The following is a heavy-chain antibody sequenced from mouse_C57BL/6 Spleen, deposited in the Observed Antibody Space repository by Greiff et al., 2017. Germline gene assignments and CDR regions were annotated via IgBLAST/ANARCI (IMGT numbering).Heavy chain of an antibody. CDR2: IYWDVDK. CDR1: GFSLSTSGMG. V-gene: IGHV8-12*01. D-gene: IGHD4-1*02. Sequence: QVTLKVSGPGILQSSQTLSLTCSFSGFSLSTSGMGVSWIRQPSGKGLEWLAHIYWDVDKRYNPSLKSRLTISKDTSRNQVFLKITSVDTADTATYCCARRGPNWDWFAYWGQGTLVTVSA. CDR3: ARRGPNWDWFAY. J-gene: IGHJ3*01.